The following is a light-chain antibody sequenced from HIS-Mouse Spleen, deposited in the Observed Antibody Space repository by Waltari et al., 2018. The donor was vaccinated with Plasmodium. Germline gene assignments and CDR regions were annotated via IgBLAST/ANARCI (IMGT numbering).Light chain of an antibody. CDR2: RNN. CDR1: SSNIGSNY. Sequence: QSVLTQPPSASGTPGQRVTISCSGSSSNIGSNYVYWYQQLPGTAPKLLIYRNNQRPSVVPYRFAGSKSGTSASLAISGLRSEDEAEYYCAAWDDSLSGPVFGGGTKLTVL. CDR3: AAWDDSLSGPV. J-gene: IGLJ3*02. V-gene: IGLV1-47*01.